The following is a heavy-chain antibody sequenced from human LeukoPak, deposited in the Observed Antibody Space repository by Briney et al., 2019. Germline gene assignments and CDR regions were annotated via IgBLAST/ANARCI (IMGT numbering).Heavy chain of an antibody. CDR3: ARDNSGFTMIDD. CDR2: IIPIFGTA. J-gene: IGHJ4*02. D-gene: IGHD3-22*01. Sequence: GASVKVSCTASEGTFSSYAISWVRQAPGQGLEWMGGIIPIFGTANYAQKFQGRVTITADESTSTAYMELSSLRSEDTAVYYCARDNSGFTMIDDWGQGTLVTVSS. V-gene: IGHV1-69*13. CDR1: EGTFSSYA.